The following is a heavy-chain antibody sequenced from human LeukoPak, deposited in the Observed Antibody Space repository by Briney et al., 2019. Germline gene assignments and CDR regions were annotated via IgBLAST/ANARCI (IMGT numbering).Heavy chain of an antibody. CDR1: GFVFSSYS. V-gene: IGHV3-21*01. Sequence: GGSLRLSCAASGFVFSSYSMSWVRQAPGKGLEWVSSIGSISSYIYYADSVKGRFTISRDNAENSLYLQMNSLRAEDTAVYYCANSACSGGSCYPPTLNWFDPWGQGTLVNVSS. CDR2: IGSISSYI. J-gene: IGHJ5*02. D-gene: IGHD2-15*01. CDR3: ANSACSGGSCYPPTLNWFDP.